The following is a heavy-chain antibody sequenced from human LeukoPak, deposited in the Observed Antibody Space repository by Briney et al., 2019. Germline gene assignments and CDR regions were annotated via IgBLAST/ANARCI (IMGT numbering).Heavy chain of an antibody. J-gene: IGHJ3*02. CDR1: GVTFSSYV. V-gene: IGHV3-23*01. CDR3: VQEGPRGLTFDI. Sequence: GGSLRLSCEASGVTFSSYVMSWVRQAPGKGPEWVSGISGSGGGTYYADSVKGRFAISRDNSKNTLYLQMSSLRAEDTAVYYCVQEGPRGLTFDIWGQGTKVTVSS. CDR2: ISGSGGGT.